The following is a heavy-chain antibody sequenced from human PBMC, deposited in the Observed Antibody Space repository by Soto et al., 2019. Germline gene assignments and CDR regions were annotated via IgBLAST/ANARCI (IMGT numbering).Heavy chain of an antibody. Sequence: ASVKLSCKASGYTFTGDYMRWLRQAPGQGLEWMGWINPNRGGTNYAQKFQGRVTMTRDTSISTAYMELSRLRSDDTAVYYCARYCSSTSCYWFDPWGQGTLVTVSS. CDR1: GYTFTGDY. CDR2: INPNRGGT. J-gene: IGHJ5*02. CDR3: ARYCSSTSCYWFDP. D-gene: IGHD2-2*01. V-gene: IGHV1-2*02.